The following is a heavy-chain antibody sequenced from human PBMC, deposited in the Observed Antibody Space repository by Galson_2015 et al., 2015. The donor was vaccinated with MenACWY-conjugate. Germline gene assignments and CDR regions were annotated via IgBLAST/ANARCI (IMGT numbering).Heavy chain of an antibody. CDR1: GFAFSGYA. D-gene: IGHD4/OR15-4a*01. J-gene: IGHJ4*02. CDR3: ARDLTTCYFDC. Sequence: SLRLSCAASGFAFSGYAMHWVRQPPGKGLEWVAIIWYDGTNKYYADSVKGRFTISRDNSKNTLYLQMNSLRAEDTAVYYCARDLTTCYFDCWRQGTLVTVAS. CDR2: IWYDGTNK. V-gene: IGHV3-33*01.